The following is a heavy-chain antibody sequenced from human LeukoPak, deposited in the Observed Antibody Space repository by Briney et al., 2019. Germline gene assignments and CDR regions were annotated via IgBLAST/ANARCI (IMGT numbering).Heavy chain of an antibody. CDR3: ARLGSISGYLVNDY. V-gene: IGHV3-7*01. CDR2: IKQDGSEK. D-gene: IGHD3-22*01. Sequence: PGGSLRLSCDASGFTFNSYWMTGVRQAPGKGLEWVANIKQDGSEKYYVDSVKGRFTISRDNAKNSLYLQMNSLGAEDTALYYCARLGSISGYLVNDYWGQGTLVAVSS. J-gene: IGHJ4*02. CDR1: GFTFNSYW.